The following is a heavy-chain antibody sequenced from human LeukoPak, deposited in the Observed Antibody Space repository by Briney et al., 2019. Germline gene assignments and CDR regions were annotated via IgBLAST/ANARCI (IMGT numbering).Heavy chain of an antibody. CDR2: IKQDGSEK. J-gene: IGHJ4*02. V-gene: IGHV3-7*01. D-gene: IGHD3-22*01. CDR1: GFTFSSYW. CDR3: ARGPYYYDSSGYY. Sequence: GGPLRLSCAASGFTFSSYWMSWVRQAPGKGLEWVANIKQDGSEKYYVDSVKGRFTISRDNAKNSLYLQMNSLRAEDTAVYYCARGPYYYDSSGYYWGQGTLVTVSS.